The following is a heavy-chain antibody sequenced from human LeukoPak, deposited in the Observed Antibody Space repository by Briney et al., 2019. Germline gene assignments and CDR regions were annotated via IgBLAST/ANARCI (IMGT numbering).Heavy chain of an antibody. CDR1: GYTFTGYY. Sequence: ASVTVSCKASGYTFTGYYMHWVRQAPGQGLEWMGWINPNSGGTNYAQKFQGRVTMTRDTSISTAYMELSRLRSDDTAVYYCAREGIGRRYCSSTSCYRMGYWGQGTLVTVSS. CDR2: INPNSGGT. D-gene: IGHD2-2*02. J-gene: IGHJ4*02. V-gene: IGHV1-2*02. CDR3: AREGIGRRYCSSTSCYRMGY.